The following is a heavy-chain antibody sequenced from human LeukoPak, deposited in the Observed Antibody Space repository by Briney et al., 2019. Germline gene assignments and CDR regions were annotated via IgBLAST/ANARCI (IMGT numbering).Heavy chain of an antibody. CDR1: GFTFSSYA. D-gene: IGHD6-19*01. CDR2: ISGSGGST. Sequence: GGSLRLSCAASGFTFSSYAMSWVRQAPGKGLEWVSAISGSGGSTYYADSVKGRFTISRDNSKNTLYLQMNSLRAEDTAVYYCAKDMKDSSGEWVYFQHWGQGTLVTVSS. J-gene: IGHJ1*01. CDR3: AKDMKDSSGEWVYFQH. V-gene: IGHV3-23*01.